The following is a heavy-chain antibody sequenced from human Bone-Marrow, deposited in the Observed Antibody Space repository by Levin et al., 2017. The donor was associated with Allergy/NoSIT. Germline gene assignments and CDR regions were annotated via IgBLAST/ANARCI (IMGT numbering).Heavy chain of an antibody. J-gene: IGHJ4*02. Sequence: ASVKVSCKASGYTFAGYYIHWVRQAPGQGLEWMGRVNPKSGITFFAQKFQARVTMTRDTSISTAYMELSSLRSDDTAVYYCARDFTPTSTLGYWGPGTVVTVSS. CDR3: ARDFTPTSTLGY. CDR1: GYTFAGYY. CDR2: VNPKSGIT. D-gene: IGHD5-24*01. V-gene: IGHV1-2*06.